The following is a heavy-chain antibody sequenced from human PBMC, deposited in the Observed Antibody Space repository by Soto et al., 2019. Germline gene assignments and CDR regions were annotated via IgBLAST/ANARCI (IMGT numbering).Heavy chain of an antibody. CDR1: GFTFSSYS. CDR3: ARSQNYYDSSGYYYLGNYYGMDV. CDR2: ISSSSSYI. Sequence: SLRLSCAASGFTFSSYSMNWVRQAPGKGLEWVSSISSSSSYIYYADSVKGRFTISRDNAKNSLYLQMNSLRAEDTAVYYCARSQNYYDSSGYYYLGNYYGMDVWGQGTTVTVSS. J-gene: IGHJ6*02. D-gene: IGHD3-22*01. V-gene: IGHV3-21*01.